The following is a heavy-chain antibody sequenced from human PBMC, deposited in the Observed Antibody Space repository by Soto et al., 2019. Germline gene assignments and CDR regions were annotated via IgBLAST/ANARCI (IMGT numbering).Heavy chain of an antibody. J-gene: IGHJ6*02. V-gene: IGHV3-21*06. Sequence: PGGSLRLSCAASGFIFSSHNMNWVRQAPGKGLEWVSSITGSSSYIFYADSVKGRFTISRDNAKNTVYLQMNSLRAEDTGVYYCARLVASETGYGMDVWGQGTTVTAP. D-gene: IGHD3-9*01. CDR1: GFIFSSHN. CDR2: ITGSSSYI. CDR3: ARLVASETGYGMDV.